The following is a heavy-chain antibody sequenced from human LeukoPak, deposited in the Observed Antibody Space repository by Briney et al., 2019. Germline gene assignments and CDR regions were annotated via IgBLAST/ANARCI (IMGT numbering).Heavy chain of an antibody. CDR1: GFTFDNYA. V-gene: IGHV3-74*01. CDR2: INSDGSST. CDR3: ARAGLVAADYPFDY. D-gene: IGHD6-25*01. J-gene: IGHJ4*02. Sequence: PGRSLRLSCAASGFTFDNYAMHWVRQAPGKGLVWVSRINSDGSSTDYADSAKGRFTISRDNAKNTLYLQMNSLRAEDTAVYYCARAGLVAADYPFDYWGQGTLVSVSS.